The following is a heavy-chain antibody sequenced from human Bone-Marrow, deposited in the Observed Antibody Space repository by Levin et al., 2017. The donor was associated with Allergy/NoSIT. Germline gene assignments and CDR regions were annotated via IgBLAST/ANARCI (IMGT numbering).Heavy chain of an antibody. V-gene: IGHV3-23*01. Sequence: GGSLRLSCAASGFTFNSYAMSWVRQAPGKGLEWVSSISGNGGSSYYADSVEGRFTISRDNSKNTMYLQMNSLRGEDTAVYYCAKDRDIVATIGDFWGQGTLVTVSS. CDR2: ISGNGGSS. J-gene: IGHJ4*02. D-gene: IGHD5-12*01. CDR3: AKDRDIVATIGDF. CDR1: GFTFNSYA.